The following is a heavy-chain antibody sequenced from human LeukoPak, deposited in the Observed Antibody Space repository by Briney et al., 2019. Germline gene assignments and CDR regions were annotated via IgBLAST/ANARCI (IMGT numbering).Heavy chain of an antibody. J-gene: IGHJ3*02. V-gene: IGHV1-2*04. CDR1: GYTFAGYY. CDR2: INPNSGGT. CDR3: ARDRGYSSSWPGEFDAFDI. Sequence: ASVKVSCKASGYTFAGYYMHWVRQAPGQGLEWMGWINPNSGGTNYAQKFQGWVTMTRDTSISTAYMELSRLRSDDTAVYYCARDRGYSSSWPGEFDAFDIWGQGTMVTVSS. D-gene: IGHD6-13*01.